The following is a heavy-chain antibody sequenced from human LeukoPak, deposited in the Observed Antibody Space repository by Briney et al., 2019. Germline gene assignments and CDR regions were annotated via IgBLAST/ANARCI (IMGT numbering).Heavy chain of an antibody. CDR3: ASPALAYCGGDCYRDGMDV. J-gene: IGHJ6*02. CDR1: GYTFTSYG. D-gene: IGHD2-21*02. CDR2: ISAYNGNT. V-gene: IGHV1-18*01. Sequence: ASVKVSCKASGYTFTSYGISWVRQAPGQGLEWMGWISAYNGNTNYAQKLQGRVTMTTDTSTSTAYMELRSLRSDDTAVYYCASPALAYCGGDCYRDGMDVWGQGTTVTVSS.